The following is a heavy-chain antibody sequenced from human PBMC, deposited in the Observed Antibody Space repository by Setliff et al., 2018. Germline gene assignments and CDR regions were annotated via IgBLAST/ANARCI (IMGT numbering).Heavy chain of an antibody. CDR1: GYSFTNYD. CDR3: ANGNWFDP. V-gene: IGHV1-8*02. CDR2: INPNSGNT. Sequence: ASVKVSCKASGYSFTNYDINWVRQATGQGLEWMGWINPNSGNTDYAQKFQGRVTMTTNTSINTAYMELSSLRSEDTAVYYCANGNWFDPWGQGTLVTVSS. J-gene: IGHJ5*02.